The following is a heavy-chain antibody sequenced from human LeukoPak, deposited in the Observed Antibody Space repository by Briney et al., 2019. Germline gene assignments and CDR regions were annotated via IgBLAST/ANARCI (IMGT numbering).Heavy chain of an antibody. CDR1: GFTFSSYG. CDR3: ARDGRYSSSWYNWFDP. CDR2: IWYDGSNK. V-gene: IGHV3-33*01. D-gene: IGHD6-13*01. J-gene: IGHJ5*02. Sequence: GGSLRLSCAASGFTFSSYGMHWVRQAPGKGLEWVAVIWYDGSNKYYADSVKGRFTISRDNSKNTLYLQMNSLRAEDTAVYYCARDGRYSSSWYNWFDPWGQGTLVTVSS.